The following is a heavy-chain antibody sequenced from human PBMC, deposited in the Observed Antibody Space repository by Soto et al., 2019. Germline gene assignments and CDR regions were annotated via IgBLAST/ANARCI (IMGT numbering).Heavy chain of an antibody. Sequence: EVQLVESGGGLVQPGGSLRLPCAGSGFTFNTYWIHWVRQAPGKGLVWVSCINSDGTSTRYADSVKGRFTISGDNAKNTLYLQMNSLRTEDTAVYYCARGRYYGMDVWGQGTTVTVSS. CDR1: GFTFNTYW. CDR3: ARGRYYGMDV. J-gene: IGHJ6*02. V-gene: IGHV3-74*01. CDR2: INSDGTST.